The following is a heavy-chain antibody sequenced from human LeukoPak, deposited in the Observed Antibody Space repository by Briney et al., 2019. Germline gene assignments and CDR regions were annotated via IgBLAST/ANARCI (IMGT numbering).Heavy chain of an antibody. D-gene: IGHD3-3*01. V-gene: IGHV1-8*02. CDR3: ARGGYDFGFDP. CDR2: MNPNSGNT. Sequence: ASVKVSCKASGGTFSSYVINWVRQATGQGLEWMGWMNPNSGNTGYAQKFQGRVTMTRNTSISTAYMELSSLRSEDTAVYYCARGGYDFGFDPWGQGTLVTVSS. J-gene: IGHJ5*02. CDR1: GGTFSSYV.